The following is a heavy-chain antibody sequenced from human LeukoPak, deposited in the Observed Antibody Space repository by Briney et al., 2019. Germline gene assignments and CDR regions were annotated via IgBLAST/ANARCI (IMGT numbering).Heavy chain of an antibody. D-gene: IGHD5-24*01. Sequence: ASVRVSCKASVGTFSSYAISWVRQAPGQGLEWMGRIIPILGIANYAQKFQGRVTITADKSTSTAYMELSSLRSEDTAVYYCARDGGDGYNYDYWGQGTLVTVSS. CDR2: IIPILGIA. J-gene: IGHJ4*02. CDR3: ARDGGDGYNYDY. V-gene: IGHV1-69*04. CDR1: VGTFSSYA.